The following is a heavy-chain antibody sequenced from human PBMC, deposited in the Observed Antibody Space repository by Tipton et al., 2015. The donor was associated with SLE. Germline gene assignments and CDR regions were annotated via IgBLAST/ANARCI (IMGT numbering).Heavy chain of an antibody. J-gene: IGHJ4*02. CDR1: GGSISSYY. CDR3: ARAGEYGDYEATDY. D-gene: IGHD5-12*01. V-gene: IGHV4-4*07. CDR2: IYTNENT. Sequence: TLSLTCTVSGGSISSYYWSWIRQPAGGGLEWIGRIYTNENTNYNPSLKSRVTISLDTSKNQFSLKLNSVTAADTATYYCARAGEYGDYEATDYWGQGTLVTVSS.